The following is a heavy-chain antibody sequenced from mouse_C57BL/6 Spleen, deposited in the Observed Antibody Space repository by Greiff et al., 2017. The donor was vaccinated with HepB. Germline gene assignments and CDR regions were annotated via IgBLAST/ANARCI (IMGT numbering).Heavy chain of an antibody. D-gene: IGHD3-2*02. CDR1: GYTFTSYW. J-gene: IGHJ3*01. Sequence: QVQLKQPGAELVKPGASVKLSCKASGYTFTSYWMQWVKQRPGQGLEWIGEIDPSDSYTNYNQKFKGKATLTVDTSSSTAYMQLSSLTSEDSAVYYCARRKDSSGPAWFAYWGQGTLVTVSA. V-gene: IGHV1-50*01. CDR2: IDPSDSYT. CDR3: ARRKDSSGPAWFAY.